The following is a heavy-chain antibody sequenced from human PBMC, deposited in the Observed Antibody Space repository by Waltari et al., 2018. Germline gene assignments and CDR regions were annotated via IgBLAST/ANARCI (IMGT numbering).Heavy chain of an antibody. V-gene: IGHV1-69*01. CDR3: ASGFITMVRGVIINDAFDI. D-gene: IGHD3-10*01. CDR1: GGTFSSYA. Sequence: QVQLVQSGAEVKKPGSSVKVSCKASGGTFSSYAISWVRKAPGQGLEWMGGIIPIFGTANYAQKFQGRVTITADESTSTAYMELSSLRSEDTAVYYCASGFITMVRGVIINDAFDIWGQGTMVTVSS. CDR2: IIPIFGTA. J-gene: IGHJ3*02.